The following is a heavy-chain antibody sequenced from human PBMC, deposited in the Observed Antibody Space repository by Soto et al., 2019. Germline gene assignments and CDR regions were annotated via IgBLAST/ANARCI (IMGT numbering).Heavy chain of an antibody. D-gene: IGHD4-17*01. CDR3: ASGLRTTRNWFDP. CDR2: ISSSSSYI. Sequence: KPGGSLRLSCAASGFTFSSYSMNWVRQAPGKGLEWVSSISSSSSYIYYADSVKGRFTISRDNAKNSLYLQMNSLRAEDTAVYYCASGLRTTRNWFDPWGQGTLVTVSS. CDR1: GFTFSSYS. V-gene: IGHV3-21*01. J-gene: IGHJ5*02.